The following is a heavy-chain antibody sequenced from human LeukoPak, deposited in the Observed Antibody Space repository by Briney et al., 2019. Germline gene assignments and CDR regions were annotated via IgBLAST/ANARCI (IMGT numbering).Heavy chain of an antibody. D-gene: IGHD3-22*01. Sequence: GGSLRLSCAASGFTVSTYYMSWVRQAPGKGLEWVGRVKSRSDGGTAEYAAPVTGRFTISRDDSKDTVFLQMNSLRAEDTAVYYCARGGYYDSSGYHYYYGMDVWGQGTTVTVSS. CDR3: ARGGYYDSSGYHYYYGMDV. V-gene: IGHV3-15*01. J-gene: IGHJ6*02. CDR1: GFTVSTYY. CDR2: VKSRSDGGTA.